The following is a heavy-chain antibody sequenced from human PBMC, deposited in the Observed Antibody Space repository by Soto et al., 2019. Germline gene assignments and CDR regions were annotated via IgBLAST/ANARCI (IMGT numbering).Heavy chain of an antibody. V-gene: IGHV1-69*13. CDR3: ARGLRFLEWLYGMDV. Sequence: SVKVSCKASGGTFSSYAISWVRQAPGQGLEWMGGIIPIFGTANYAQKFQGRVTITADESTSTAYMELSSLRSEDTAVYYCARGLRFLEWLYGMDVWGQGTTVTVSS. J-gene: IGHJ6*02. D-gene: IGHD3-3*01. CDR2: IIPIFGTA. CDR1: GGTFSSYA.